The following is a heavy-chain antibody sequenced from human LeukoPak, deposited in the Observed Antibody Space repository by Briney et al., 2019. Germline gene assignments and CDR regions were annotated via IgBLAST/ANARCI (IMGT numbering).Heavy chain of an antibody. CDR1: GFTFSDYY. Sequence: GGSLRLSCAASGFTFSDYYMGWIRQAPGKGLEWVSYISSSGSTIYYADSVKGRFTISRDNAKNSLYLQMNSLRAEDTAVYYCARDRCGSYRKVDYWGQGTLVTVSS. CDR3: ARDRCGSYRKVDY. D-gene: IGHD1-26*01. V-gene: IGHV3-11*04. CDR2: ISSSGSTI. J-gene: IGHJ4*02.